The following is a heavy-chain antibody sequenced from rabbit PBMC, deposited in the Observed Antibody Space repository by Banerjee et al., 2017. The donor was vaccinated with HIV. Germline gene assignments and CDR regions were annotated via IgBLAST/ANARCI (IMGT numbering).Heavy chain of an antibody. J-gene: IGHJ4*01. CDR3: VRGGIDAGSSYYYFNL. Sequence: QEQLVESGGGLVQPGGSLKLSCKASGFDFSSYGVSWVRQAPGKGLEWIGYIDPVFGSTYYASWVNGRFTISSHNAQNTLYLQLNSLTAADTATYFCVRGGIDAGSSYYYFNLWGPGTLVTVS. CDR1: GFDFSSYG. V-gene: IGHV1S47*01. CDR2: IDPVFGST. D-gene: IGHD8-1*01.